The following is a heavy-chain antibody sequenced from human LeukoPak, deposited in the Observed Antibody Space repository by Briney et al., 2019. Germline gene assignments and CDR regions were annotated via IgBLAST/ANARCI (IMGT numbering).Heavy chain of an antibody. Sequence: GGSLRLSCAASGFTFSDYYMNWIRQAPGKGLEWVSYISSSGSTISYADSAKGRFTISRDNAKNSLYLQMNSLRAEDTAVYYCARAEAAGVTMDVWGKGTTVTVSS. CDR3: ARAEAAGVTMDV. CDR1: GFTFSDYY. CDR2: ISSSGSTI. V-gene: IGHV3-11*04. J-gene: IGHJ6*03. D-gene: IGHD6-13*01.